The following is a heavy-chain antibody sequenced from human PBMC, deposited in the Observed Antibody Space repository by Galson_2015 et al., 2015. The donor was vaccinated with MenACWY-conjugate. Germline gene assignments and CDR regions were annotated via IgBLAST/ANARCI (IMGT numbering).Heavy chain of an antibody. CDR3: ARDPRPYYYDSSGYRPIDAFDI. Sequence: SLRLSCAASGFTFSDYYMSWIRQAPGKGLEWVSYISSSSSYTNYADSVKGRFTISRDNAKNSLYLQMNSLRAEDTAVYYCARDPRPYYYDSSGYRPIDAFDIWGQGTMVTVSS. D-gene: IGHD3-22*01. CDR1: GFTFSDYY. CDR2: ISSSSSYT. J-gene: IGHJ3*02. V-gene: IGHV3-11*06.